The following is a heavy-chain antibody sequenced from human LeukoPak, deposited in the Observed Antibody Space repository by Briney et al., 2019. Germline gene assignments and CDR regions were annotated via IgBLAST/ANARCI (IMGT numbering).Heavy chain of an antibody. J-gene: IGHJ6*02. D-gene: IGHD2-15*01. CDR2: IWYDGSNK. V-gene: IGHV3-33*01. Sequence: GGSLRLSCAASGFTFSSYGMHWVRQAPGKGLEWVAVIWYDGSNKYYADSVKGRFTISRDNSKNTLYLQMNSLRAEDTAVYYCASPYCSGGSCYSYYYYYGMDVWGQGTTVTVSS. CDR1: GFTFSSYG. CDR3: ASPYCSGGSCYSYYYYYGMDV.